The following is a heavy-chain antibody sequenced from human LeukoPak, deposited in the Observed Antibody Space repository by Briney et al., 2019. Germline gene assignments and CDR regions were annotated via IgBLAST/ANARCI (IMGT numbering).Heavy chain of an antibody. V-gene: IGHV3-7*03. Sequence: LSISLAPSAHIINYYWISGVHHAPEGGLKLVAKINQDGSDKSYVSFAKGRFTVSRDNAENLLYLQMNNLRAEDTAVYYCAREGGSGWYSGWFDPWGQGTLVTGSS. CDR3: AREGGSGWYSGWFDP. D-gene: IGHD6-19*01. CDR1: AHIINYYW. J-gene: IGHJ5*02. CDR2: INQDGSDK.